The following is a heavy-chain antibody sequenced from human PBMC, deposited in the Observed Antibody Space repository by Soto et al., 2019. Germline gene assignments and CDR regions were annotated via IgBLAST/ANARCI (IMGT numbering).Heavy chain of an antibody. V-gene: IGHV3-23*01. CDR2: ISGSDGKT. CDR3: ARSSYLDY. J-gene: IGHJ4*02. Sequence: GALRLACAASGFSFGSYALSWVRQAPGKGLEWVSTISGSDGKTFYADSVKGRFSISRDTSQNTLYLQMNSLRADDTAIYYCARSSYLDYWGQGTRVTVYS. CDR1: GFSFGSYA.